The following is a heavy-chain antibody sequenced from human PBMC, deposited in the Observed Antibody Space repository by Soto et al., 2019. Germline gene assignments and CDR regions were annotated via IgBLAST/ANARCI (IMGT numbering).Heavy chain of an antibody. CDR2: ISGSGGST. J-gene: IGHJ4*02. D-gene: IGHD2-15*01. Sequence: PGGSLRLSCAASGFTFSSYAMSWVRQAPGKGLEWVSAISGSGGSTYYADSVKGRFTISRDNSKNTLYLQMNSLRAEDTAVYYCAKDLLGYCSGGSCYTSLVGDYWGQGTLVTVSS. V-gene: IGHV3-23*01. CDR3: AKDLLGYCSGGSCYTSLVGDY. CDR1: GFTFSSYA.